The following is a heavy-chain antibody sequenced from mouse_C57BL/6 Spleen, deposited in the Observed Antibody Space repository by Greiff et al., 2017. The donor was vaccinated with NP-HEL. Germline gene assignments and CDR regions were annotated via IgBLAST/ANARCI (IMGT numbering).Heavy chain of an antibody. J-gene: IGHJ4*01. CDR2: IYLGSGST. D-gene: IGHD2-1*01. V-gene: IGHV1-55*01. Sequence: QVQLQQPGAELVKPGASVKMSCKASGYTFTSYWITWVKQRPGQGLEWIGDIYLGSGSTNYNEKFKSKATLAVDTSSSTAYMQLISLTAEDSAFYYCARHYGNPYYYAMDYWGQGTSVTVSS. CDR1: GYTFTSYW. CDR3: ARHYGNPYYYAMDY.